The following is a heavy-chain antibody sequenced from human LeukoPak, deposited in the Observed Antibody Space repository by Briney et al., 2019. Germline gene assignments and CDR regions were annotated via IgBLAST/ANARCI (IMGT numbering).Heavy chain of an antibody. CDR3: ARLINWGSYAFDI. CDR2: IYHSGST. V-gene: IGHV4-30-2*01. Sequence: KSSETLSLTCAVSGGSITSAGYSWSWIRQPPGKGLEWIGYIYHSGSTYYNSSLKSRVTISVDRSKNQFSLKLSSVTAADTAVYYCARLINWGSYAFDIWGQGTMVTVSS. J-gene: IGHJ3*02. CDR1: GGSITSAGYS. D-gene: IGHD7-27*01.